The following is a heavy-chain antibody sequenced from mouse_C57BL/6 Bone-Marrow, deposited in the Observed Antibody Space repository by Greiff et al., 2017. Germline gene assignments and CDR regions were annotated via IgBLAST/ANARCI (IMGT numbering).Heavy chain of an antibody. V-gene: IGHV1-69*01. CDR3: AREGYYYYGSGYDWYFDV. J-gene: IGHJ1*03. D-gene: IGHD1-1*01. CDR1: GYTFTSYW. Sequence: QVQLQQSGAELVMPGASVKLSCKASGYTFTSYWMHWVKQRPGQGLEWIGEIDPSDSYTNYNQKFKGKSTLTVDKSSSTAYMQLSSLTSEDSAVYYWAREGYYYYGSGYDWYFDVWGTGTTVTVSS. CDR2: IDPSDSYT.